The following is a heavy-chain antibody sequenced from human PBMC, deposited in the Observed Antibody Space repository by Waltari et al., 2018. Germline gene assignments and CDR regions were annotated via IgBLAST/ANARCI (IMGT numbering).Heavy chain of an antibody. V-gene: IGHV3-23*01. CDR1: GFPFSSYA. J-gene: IGHJ4*02. CDR2: ISGSGGST. D-gene: IGHD6-19*01. CDR3: AKETVSSGWLIDY. Sequence: EVQLLESGGGLVQPGGSLRLSCAASGFPFSSYAVSWAHQAPGKGLEWVSAISGSGGSTYYADSVKGRFTISRDNSKNTLYLQMNSLRAEDTAVYYCAKETVSSGWLIDYWGQGTLVTVSS.